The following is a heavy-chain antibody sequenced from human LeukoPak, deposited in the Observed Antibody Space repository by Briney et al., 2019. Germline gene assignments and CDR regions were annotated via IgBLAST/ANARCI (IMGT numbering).Heavy chain of an antibody. V-gene: IGHV3-74*01. Sequence: SGGSLRLSCAASGFTFSSYWMHWVRQAPGKGLVWVSRINSDGSSTSYADSVKGRFTISRDNAKNTLYLQMNSLRAEDTAVYYCASLPYYYDSITVGYYGMDVWGQGTTVTVSS. CDR1: GFTFSSYW. CDR3: ASLPYYYDSITVGYYGMDV. J-gene: IGHJ6*02. CDR2: INSDGSST. D-gene: IGHD3-22*01.